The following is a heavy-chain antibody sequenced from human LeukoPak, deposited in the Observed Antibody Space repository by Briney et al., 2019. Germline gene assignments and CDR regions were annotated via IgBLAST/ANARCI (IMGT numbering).Heavy chain of an antibody. CDR3: ARVLRITIFGVVINSYFDY. CDR1: GGSFSGYY. J-gene: IGHJ4*02. Sequence: SETLSLTCAVYGGSFSGYYWSWIRQPPGKGLEWIGEINHSGSTNYNPSLTSRVTISVDTSKNQFSLKLSSVTAAGTAVYYCARVLRITIFGVVINSYFDYWGQGTLVTVSS. V-gene: IGHV4-34*01. D-gene: IGHD3-3*01. CDR2: INHSGST.